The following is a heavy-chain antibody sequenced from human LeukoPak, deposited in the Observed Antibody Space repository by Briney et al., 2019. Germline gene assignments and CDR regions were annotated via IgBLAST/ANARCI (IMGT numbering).Heavy chain of an antibody. CDR3: AREIRGHIVVVPAANPPGY. Sequence: GGSLRLSCAASGFTFSSYAMHWVRQAPGKGLEWVAVISYDGSNKYYADSVKGRFTISRDNSKSTLYLQMNSLRAEDTAVYYCAREIRGHIVVVPAANPPGYWGQGTLVTVSS. D-gene: IGHD2-2*01. CDR1: GFTFSSYA. J-gene: IGHJ4*02. CDR2: ISYDGSNK. V-gene: IGHV3-30*01.